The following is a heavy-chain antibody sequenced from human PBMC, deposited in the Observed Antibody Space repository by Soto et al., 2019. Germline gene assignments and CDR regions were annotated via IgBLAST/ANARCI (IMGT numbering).Heavy chain of an antibody. CDR1: GYSFIDYY. CDR3: TIELSTYNWVDP. J-gene: IGHJ5*02. D-gene: IGHD3-10*01. CDR2: INPKSGAS. V-gene: IGHV1-2*02. Sequence: ASVNVSCKAFGYSFIDYYIHWVRQAPGQGLEWMGWINPKSGASNYAQKFQGRDNMTGDTSLSAAYMELSSLTSDDTAVYYCTIELSTYNWVDPGGQGTQVSVSS.